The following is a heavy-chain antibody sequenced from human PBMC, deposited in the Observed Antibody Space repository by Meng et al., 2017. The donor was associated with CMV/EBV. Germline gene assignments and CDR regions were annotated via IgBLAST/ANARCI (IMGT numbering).Heavy chain of an antibody. V-gene: IGHV4-30-4*08. CDR3: ARDNRRGGVDY. Sequence: RQWSGRRLVKPSQTLALSCTASGGSISSGDSYWSWIRQPPGKGLEWIGYIYYSGSTYYNPSLKSRVTISVDTSKNQFSLKLSSVTAADTAVYYCARDNRRGGVDYWGQGTLVTVSS. CDR1: GGSISSGDSY. J-gene: IGHJ4*02. D-gene: IGHD3-3*01. CDR2: IYYSGST.